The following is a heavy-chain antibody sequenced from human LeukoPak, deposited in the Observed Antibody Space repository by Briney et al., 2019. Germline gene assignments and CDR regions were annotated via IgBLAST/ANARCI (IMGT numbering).Heavy chain of an antibody. D-gene: IGHD3-22*01. Sequence: PSETLSLTCTVSGDSISSGDYYWSWIRQPAGKGLEWIGRISSSGSTNHNPSLKSRVTISVDTSKNQFSPKLSSVTAADTAVYFCARGPYSYDSSGAFDIWGQGTTVTVSS. V-gene: IGHV4-61*02. CDR2: ISSSGST. CDR1: GDSISSGDYY. CDR3: ARGPYSYDSSGAFDI. J-gene: IGHJ3*02.